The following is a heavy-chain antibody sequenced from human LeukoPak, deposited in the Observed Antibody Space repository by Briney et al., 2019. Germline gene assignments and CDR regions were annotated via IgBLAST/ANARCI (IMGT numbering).Heavy chain of an antibody. Sequence: PSETLSLTCTVSGGSISSYYWSWIRQPPGKGLEWIGYIYYSGSTNYNPSLKSRVTISVDTSKNQFSLKLSSVTAADTAVYYCARGYCSSTSCEFDYWGQGTLVTVSS. D-gene: IGHD2-2*01. CDR1: GGSISSYY. CDR3: ARGYCSSTSCEFDY. J-gene: IGHJ4*02. CDR2: IYYSGST. V-gene: IGHV4-59*01.